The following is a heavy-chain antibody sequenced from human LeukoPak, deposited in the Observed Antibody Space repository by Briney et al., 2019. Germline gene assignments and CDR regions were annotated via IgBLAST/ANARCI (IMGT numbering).Heavy chain of an antibody. CDR3: ARSVNNWFDP. J-gene: IGHJ5*02. CDR2: TFYRSKWYN. CDR1: VDSVSSDSAA. V-gene: IGHV6-1*01. Sequence: SQTLSLTCAISVDSVSSDSAAWNWIRQSPSRRLEWLGRTFYRSKWYNDYAVSVKSRITINPDTSKKQFSLQLNSVTPEDTAVYYCARSVNNWFDPWGQGTLVTVSS. D-gene: IGHD2-8*01.